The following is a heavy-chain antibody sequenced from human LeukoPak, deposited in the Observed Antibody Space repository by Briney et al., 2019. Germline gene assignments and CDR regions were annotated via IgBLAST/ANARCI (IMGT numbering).Heavy chain of an antibody. Sequence: GGSLGLSCAASGFTFTSFAMSWVRQAPGTGLEWVSGTSGSGGDTYYADSVKGRFTISRDNSKNTLSLQMNSLRSEDTAVYYCARDLYYDSSGYPHYYYGMDVWGQGTTVTVSS. CDR2: TSGSGGDT. J-gene: IGHJ6*02. CDR1: GFTFTSFA. V-gene: IGHV3-23*01. CDR3: ARDLYYDSSGYPHYYYGMDV. D-gene: IGHD3-22*01.